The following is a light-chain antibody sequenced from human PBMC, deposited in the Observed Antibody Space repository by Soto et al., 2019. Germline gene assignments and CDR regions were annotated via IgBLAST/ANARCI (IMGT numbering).Light chain of an antibody. V-gene: IGLV6-57*03. CDR3: QSYDSSNVI. CDR2: EDD. J-gene: IGLJ2*01. Sequence: NFMLTQPHSVSESPGKTVTLSCTRSSGSIGSYYVQWYQQRPGSVPTTVIYEDDRRPSGVPDRFSGSIDSSFNSASLTISGLKTEDEADYYCQSYDSSNVIFGGGTKLTVL. CDR1: SGSIGSYY.